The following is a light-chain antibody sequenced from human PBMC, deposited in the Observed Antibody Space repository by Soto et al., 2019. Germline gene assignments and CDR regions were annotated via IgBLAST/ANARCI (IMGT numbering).Light chain of an antibody. CDR2: GNG. Sequence: QSVLTQPPSVSGAPGQRVTISCTGSSSNIGAGHDVHWYQHLPGTTPKLLIYGNGNRPSGVPDRFSGSKSGTSASLAITGLQAEDEADYYCSSYAGNSRYVFGTGTKVTVL. CDR3: SSYAGNSRYV. CDR1: SSNIGAGHD. J-gene: IGLJ1*01. V-gene: IGLV1-40*01.